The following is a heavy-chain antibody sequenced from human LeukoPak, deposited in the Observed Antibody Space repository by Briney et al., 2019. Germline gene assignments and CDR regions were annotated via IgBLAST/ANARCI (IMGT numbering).Heavy chain of an antibody. D-gene: IGHD2-21*02. CDR2: ISGNYGST. J-gene: IGHJ3*01. V-gene: IGHV3-23*01. CDR1: GFTFSSNA. Sequence: GGSLRLSCAASGFTFSSNAMSWVRQAPGKGLEWVSTISGNYGSTYYADSVKGRFTISRDNFKNTVSLRMNSLRAEDTAVYYCAKVVLLLTASDAFDFWGQGTKVTVSS. CDR3: AKVVLLLTASDAFDF.